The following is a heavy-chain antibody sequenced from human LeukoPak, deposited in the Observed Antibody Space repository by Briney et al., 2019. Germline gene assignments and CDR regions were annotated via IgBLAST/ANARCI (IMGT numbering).Heavy chain of an antibody. Sequence: GGSLRLSCAASGFTFSSYAMHWVRQAPGKGLEWVAVISYDGSNKYYADSVKGRFTISRDNSKNTLYLQMNSLRAEDTAVYYCARDTGWFGGFDPWGQGTLVTVSS. J-gene: IGHJ5*02. CDR1: GFTFSSYA. D-gene: IGHD3-10*01. CDR2: ISYDGSNK. CDR3: ARDTGWFGGFDP. V-gene: IGHV3-30-3*01.